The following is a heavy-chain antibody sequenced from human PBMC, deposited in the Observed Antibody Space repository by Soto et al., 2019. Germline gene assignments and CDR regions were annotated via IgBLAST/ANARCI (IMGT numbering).Heavy chain of an antibody. Sequence: ASVKVSCKASGYTFTSYGISCVRQAPGQGLEWMGWISAYNGNTNYAQKLQGRVTMTTDTSTSTAYMELRSLRSDDTAVYYCARDHVDIVVVPAAMGYYYYGMDVWGQGNTVTVS. D-gene: IGHD2-2*03. CDR2: ISAYNGNT. J-gene: IGHJ6*02. V-gene: IGHV1-18*01. CDR3: ARDHVDIVVVPAAMGYYYYGMDV. CDR1: GYTFTSYG.